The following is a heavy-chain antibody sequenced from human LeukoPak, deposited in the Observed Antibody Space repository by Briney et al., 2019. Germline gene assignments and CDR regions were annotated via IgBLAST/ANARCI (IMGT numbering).Heavy chain of an antibody. J-gene: IGHJ4*02. CDR1: GGSISSYY. Sequence: SETLSLTCTVSGGSISSYYWGWIRQPPGKGLEWIGSIYYSGSTYYNPSLKSRVTISVDTSKNQFSLKLSSVTAADTAVYYCARLTYYYDSSGYTFDYWGQGTLVTVSS. D-gene: IGHD3-22*01. CDR2: IYYSGST. CDR3: ARLTYYYDSSGYTFDY. V-gene: IGHV4-39*01.